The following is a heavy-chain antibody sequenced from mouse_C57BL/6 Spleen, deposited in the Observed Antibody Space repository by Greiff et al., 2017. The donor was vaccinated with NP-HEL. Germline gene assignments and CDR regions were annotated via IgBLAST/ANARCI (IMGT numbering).Heavy chain of an antibody. CDR2: IWTGGGT. J-gene: IGHJ4*01. V-gene: IGHV2-9-1*01. CDR3: ARNYYDYDVDYAMDY. CDR1: GFSLTSYA. Sequence: VQLQQSGPGLVAPSQSLSITCTVSGFSLTSYAISWVRQPPGKGLEWLGVIWTGGGTNYNSALKSRPSISKDNSKSQVFLKMNSLQTDDTARYYCARNYYDYDVDYAMDYWGQGTSVTVSS. D-gene: IGHD2-4*01.